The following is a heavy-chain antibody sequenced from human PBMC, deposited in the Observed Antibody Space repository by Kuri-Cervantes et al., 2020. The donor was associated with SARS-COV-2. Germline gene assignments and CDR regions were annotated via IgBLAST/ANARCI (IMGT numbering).Heavy chain of an antibody. D-gene: IGHD6-19*01. CDR3: ARYSSGWYPYYYGMDV. J-gene: IGHJ6*02. CDR1: PGSITTSSFY. V-gene: IGHV4-39*01. Sequence: SETLSLTCTVSPGSITTSSFYWGWIRQPPGEGLQWIGTIFYGGSTYFNPSLKNRVTMSVDTAKNQFSLKLSSVTAADTAVYYCARYSSGWYPYYYGMDVWGQGTTVTVSS. CDR2: IFYGGST.